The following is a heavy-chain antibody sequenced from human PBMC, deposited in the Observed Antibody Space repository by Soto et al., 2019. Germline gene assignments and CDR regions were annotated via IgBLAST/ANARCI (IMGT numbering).Heavy chain of an antibody. CDR3: ARDRGGDYYDILSPFDY. Sequence: EVQLVESGGGLVKPGGSLRLSCAASGFTFSSYSMNWVRQAPGMGLEWVSSISSSSSYIYYADSVKGRFTISRDNAKNSLYLQMNSLRAEDTAVYYCARDRGGDYYDILSPFDYWGQGTLVTVSS. CDR2: ISSSSSYI. CDR1: GFTFSSYS. D-gene: IGHD3-9*01. V-gene: IGHV3-21*01. J-gene: IGHJ4*02.